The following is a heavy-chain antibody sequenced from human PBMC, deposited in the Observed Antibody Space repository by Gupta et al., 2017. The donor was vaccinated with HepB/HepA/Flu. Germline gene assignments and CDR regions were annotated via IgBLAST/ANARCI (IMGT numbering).Heavy chain of an antibody. CDR2: ISGSSSYI. Sequence: EVQLVESGGGLVKPGGSLRLSCAASGFTFSNYNMNWVRQAPGKGLEWVSSISGSSSYIFYADSGKGRFTISRDNAKNSLYLQMNSLIAEDTAVYYCVRAGVYWGQGTLVTVSS. CDR1: GFTFSNYN. J-gene: IGHJ4*02. V-gene: IGHV3-21*01. CDR3: VRAGVY. D-gene: IGHD3-10*01.